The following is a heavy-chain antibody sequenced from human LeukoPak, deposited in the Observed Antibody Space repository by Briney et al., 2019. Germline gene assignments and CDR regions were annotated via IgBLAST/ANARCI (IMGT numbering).Heavy chain of an antibody. D-gene: IGHD3-22*01. CDR2: IYYSGST. CDR1: GGSVSSGSYY. J-gene: IGHJ4*02. Sequence: SETLSLTCTVSGGSVSSGSYYWSWIRQPPGKGLEWIGYIYYSGSTNYNPSLKSRATISVDTSKNQFSLKLSSVTAADTAVYYCASLYYYDSSGYYHFDYWGQGTLVTVSS. CDR3: ASLYYYDSSGYYHFDY. V-gene: IGHV4-61*01.